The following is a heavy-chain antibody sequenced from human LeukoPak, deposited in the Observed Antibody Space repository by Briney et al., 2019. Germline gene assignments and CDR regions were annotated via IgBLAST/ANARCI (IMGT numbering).Heavy chain of an antibody. CDR3: ARVESGCSSTSCYRGAFDY. V-gene: IGHV3-7*01. CDR2: IKQDGSEK. J-gene: IGHJ4*02. Sequence: SGGSLRLSCAASGFTFCSYWMSWVRQAPGKGLEWVANIKQDGSEKYYVDSVKGRFTISRDNAKNSLYLQMNSLRAEDTAVYYCARVESGCSSTSCYRGAFDYWGQGTLVTVCS. D-gene: IGHD2-2*01. CDR1: GFTFCSYW.